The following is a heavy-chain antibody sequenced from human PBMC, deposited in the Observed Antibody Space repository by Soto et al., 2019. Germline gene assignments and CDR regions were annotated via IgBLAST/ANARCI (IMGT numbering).Heavy chain of an antibody. CDR3: ARQASMTRLDF. CDR2: IYYSGST. CDR1: GGSISSDY. Sequence: SETLSLTCSVSGGSISSDYLSWIRQPPGKGLEWIGYIYYSGSTNYNPSLQSRVTISVDTSKNQFSLKLTSVAAADTAVYYCARQASMTRLDFWGLGTLVTVSS. V-gene: IGHV4-59*08. J-gene: IGHJ4*02. D-gene: IGHD3-22*01.